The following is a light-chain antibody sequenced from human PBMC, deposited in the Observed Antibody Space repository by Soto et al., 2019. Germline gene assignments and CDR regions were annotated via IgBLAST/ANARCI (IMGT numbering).Light chain of an antibody. CDR3: QQYNNYPRT. V-gene: IGKV1-5*01. CDR1: QSISSW. CDR2: GAS. Sequence: DIQMTQSPSTLSASVGDRVTITCRASQSISSWLAWYQQKPGKAPKLLIYGASSLESGVPSRFSGRGSGTEFTLTISSLQPDDFATYYCQQYNNYPRTFGQGTKVDIK. J-gene: IGKJ1*01.